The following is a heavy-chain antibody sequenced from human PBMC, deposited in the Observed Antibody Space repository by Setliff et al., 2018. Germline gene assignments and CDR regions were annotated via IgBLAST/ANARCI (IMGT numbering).Heavy chain of an antibody. D-gene: IGHD3-10*01. V-gene: IGHV1-46*01. J-gene: IGHJ4*02. Sequence: ASVKVSCKASGYTFTSYYMHWVRQAPGQGLEWMGIINPSGGSTSYAQKLQGRVTMTTDTSTSTAYMELRSLRSDDTAVYYCARDPGWFGELLGYFDYWGQGTLVTVSS. CDR2: INPSGGST. CDR1: GYTFTSYY. CDR3: ARDPGWFGELLGYFDY.